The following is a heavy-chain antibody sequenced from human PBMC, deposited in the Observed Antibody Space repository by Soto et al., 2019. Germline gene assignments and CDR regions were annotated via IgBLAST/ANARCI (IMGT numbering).Heavy chain of an antibody. V-gene: IGHV1-69*12. J-gene: IGHJ6*02. CDR2: IIPIFGTA. D-gene: IGHD6-13*01. Sequence: QVQLVQSGAEVKKPGSSVKVSCEASGGTFSSYASSWVRQAPGQELEWMGGIIPIFGTANYAQKFQGRVTITADESTSTAYMELSSLRSEDTAVYYCARGHIAAAGSEGDHYYYYGMDVWGQGTTVTVSS. CDR1: GGTFSSYA. CDR3: ARGHIAAAGSEGDHYYYYGMDV.